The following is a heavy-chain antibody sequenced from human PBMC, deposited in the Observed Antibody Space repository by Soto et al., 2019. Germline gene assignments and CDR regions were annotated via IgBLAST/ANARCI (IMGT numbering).Heavy chain of an antibody. CDR3: VRTSLVVAAATREDY. Sequence: EVQLVESGGGLVQPGGSLRLSCAASGFTFSSYWMHWVRQAPGKGLVWVSRINSDGSRTSYADSVKGRFTIYRDNAKYTLYLQMNSLRAEDTAVYYCVRTSLVVAAATREDYWGQGTLVTVSS. D-gene: IGHD2-15*01. J-gene: IGHJ4*02. V-gene: IGHV3-74*01. CDR2: INSDGSRT. CDR1: GFTFSSYW.